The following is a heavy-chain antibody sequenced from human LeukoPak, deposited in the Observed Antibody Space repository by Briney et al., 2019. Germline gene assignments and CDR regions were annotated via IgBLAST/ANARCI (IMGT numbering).Heavy chain of an antibody. J-gene: IGHJ3*02. CDR2: IKQDGSEK. Sequence: GGSLRLSCAASGFTFSSYWMSWVRQAPGKGLEWVANIKQDGSEKYYVDSVKGRFTISRDNAKNSLYLQMNSLRAEDTAVYYCARYGNGEWLAHYAFEIWGQGTMVTVSS. CDR1: GFTFSSYW. CDR3: ARYGNGEWLAHYAFEI. V-gene: IGHV3-7*01. D-gene: IGHD6-19*01.